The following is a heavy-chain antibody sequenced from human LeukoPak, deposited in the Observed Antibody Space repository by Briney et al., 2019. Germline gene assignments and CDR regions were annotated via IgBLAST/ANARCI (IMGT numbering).Heavy chain of an antibody. CDR3: AXXXXXSXSFSH. V-gene: IGHV4-59*12. D-gene: IGHD3-3*01. CDR1: GGSITSFY. J-gene: IGHJ1*01. Sequence: SETLSLTCTVSGGSITSFYWSWIRQSPGRGLEWIGYVFYRGNTKYNPSLKSRVTISVDTSKNQVSLKLNSVTAADTAGSYCAXXXXXSXSFSHWXQGSLVTVSS. CDR2: VFYRGNT.